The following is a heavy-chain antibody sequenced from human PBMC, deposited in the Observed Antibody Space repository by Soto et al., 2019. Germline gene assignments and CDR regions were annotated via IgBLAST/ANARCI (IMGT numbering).Heavy chain of an antibody. CDR3: ARNSVSSSSGFDP. J-gene: IGHJ5*02. Sequence: SETLSLTCAVYGGSFSGYYWSWIRQPPGKGLEWIGEINHSGSTNYSPSLKSRVTISVDTSKNQFSLKLSSVTAADTAVYYCARNSVSSSSGFDPWGQGTLVTVSS. D-gene: IGHD6-6*01. CDR1: GGSFSGYY. V-gene: IGHV4-34*01. CDR2: INHSGST.